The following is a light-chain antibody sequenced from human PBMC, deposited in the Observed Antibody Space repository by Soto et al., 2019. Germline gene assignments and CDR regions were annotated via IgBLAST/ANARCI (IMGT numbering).Light chain of an antibody. Sequence: QSVLTQPASVSGSPGQSITISCTGTSSDVGGYNYVSWYQQHPGKAPKLMIYDVSNRPSGVSNRLSGSKSGNTASLTISGLQAEDEADYYCSSYTSSSTHYVFGTGTKVTVL. V-gene: IGLV2-14*01. J-gene: IGLJ1*01. CDR2: DVS. CDR1: SSDVGGYNY. CDR3: SSYTSSSTHYV.